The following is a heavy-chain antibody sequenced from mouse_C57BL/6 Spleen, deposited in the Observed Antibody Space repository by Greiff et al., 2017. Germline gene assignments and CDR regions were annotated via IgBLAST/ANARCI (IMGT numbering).Heavy chain of an antibody. Sequence: VQLQESGAELVRPGASVKLSCKASGYTFTSYGISWMKQRTGQGLEWIGEIYPRSGNTYYNEKFKGKATLTADKSSSTAYMELRSLTSEDSAVYFCARSGDYDYFDYWGQGTTLTVSS. J-gene: IGHJ2*01. CDR1: GYTFTSYG. CDR3: ARSGDYDYFDY. CDR2: IYPRSGNT. D-gene: IGHD2-4*01. V-gene: IGHV1-81*01.